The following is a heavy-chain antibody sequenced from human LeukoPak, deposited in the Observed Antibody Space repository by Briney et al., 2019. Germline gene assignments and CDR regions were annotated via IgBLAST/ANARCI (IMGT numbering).Heavy chain of an antibody. CDR2: ISAYNGNT. CDR3: ARGGYSSSWPPTRWFDP. J-gene: IGHJ5*02. Sequence: ASVKVSCKASGYTFTNYYIHWLRQAPGQGLEWMGWISAYNGNTNYAQKLQGRVTMSTDTSTSTAYMELRSLRSDDTAVYYCARGGYSSSWPPTRWFDPWGQGTLVTVSS. V-gene: IGHV1-18*01. D-gene: IGHD6-13*01. CDR1: GYTFTNYY.